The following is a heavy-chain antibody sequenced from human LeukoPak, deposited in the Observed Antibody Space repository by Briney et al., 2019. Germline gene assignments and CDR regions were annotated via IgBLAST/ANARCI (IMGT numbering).Heavy chain of an antibody. CDR2: ISYDGSNK. CDR1: GFTFSSYA. D-gene: IGHD2-8*01. CDR3: AKDNVWALPYYFDH. J-gene: IGHJ4*02. Sequence: GGSLRLSCAASGFTFSSYAMHWVRQAPGKGLEWVAVISYDGSNKYYADSVKGRFTISRDNSKNTLYLQMNSLRDEDTAVYFCAKDNVWALPYYFDHWGQGTLVTVSS. V-gene: IGHV3-30-3*01.